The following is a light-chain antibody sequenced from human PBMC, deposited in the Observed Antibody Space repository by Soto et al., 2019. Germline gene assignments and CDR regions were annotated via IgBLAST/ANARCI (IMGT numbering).Light chain of an antibody. J-gene: IGKJ4*01. V-gene: IGKV3-15*01. CDR3: QQYTVWPLT. CDR1: PGTGTN. CDR2: HAS. Sequence: PGARATLFCTASPGTGTNLAWYQQSPGRAPRLFIFHASTRATGIPDRFSGSGSGTEFTLTISSLQSEDFAVYYCQQYTVWPLTFGGGTKVDIK.